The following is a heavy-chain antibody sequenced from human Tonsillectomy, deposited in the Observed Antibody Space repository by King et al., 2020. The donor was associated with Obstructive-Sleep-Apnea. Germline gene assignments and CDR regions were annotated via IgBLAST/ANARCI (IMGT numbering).Heavy chain of an antibody. J-gene: IGHJ4*02. CDR1: GYSFITYA. D-gene: IGHD1-26*01. CDR3: AKGGSGSFDFYFDY. V-gene: IGHV3-23*04. Sequence: VQLVESGGGLVQPGGSLRLSCAASGYSFITYAMSWVRQAPGKGLEGVSGISIGGSSTNYADSVKGRFTISRDNSKNTLYLQMNSLRADDPAVYYCAKGGSGSFDFYFDYWGQGTLVTVSS. CDR2: ISIGGSST.